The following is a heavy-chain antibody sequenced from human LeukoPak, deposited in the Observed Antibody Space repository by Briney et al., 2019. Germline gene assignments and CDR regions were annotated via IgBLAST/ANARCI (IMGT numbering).Heavy chain of an antibody. V-gene: IGHV3-30*01. CDR2: ISYDGSNK. J-gene: IGHJ4*02. D-gene: IGHD6-19*01. CDR1: GFTFSSYA. Sequence: GGSLRLSCAASGFTFSSYAMHWVRQAPGKGLEWVAVISYDGSNKYYADSVKGRFTISRDNSKNTLYLQMNSLRAEDTAVYYCARDVSSGWYLTDYWGQGTLVTLSS. CDR3: ARDVSSGWYLTDY.